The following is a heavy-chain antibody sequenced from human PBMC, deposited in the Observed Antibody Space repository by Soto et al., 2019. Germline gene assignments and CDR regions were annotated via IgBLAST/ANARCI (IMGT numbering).Heavy chain of an antibody. CDR3: ATYNWNYVLDY. CDR2: IYYSGST. CDR1: GGSIRSYY. D-gene: IGHD1-7*01. J-gene: IGHJ4*02. Sequence: SETLSLTCTVSGGSIRSYYWSWIRQPPGKGLEWIGYIYYSGSTNYNPSLKSRVTISVDTSKNQFSLKLSSVTAADTAVYYCATYNWNYVLDYWGQGTLVTVSS. V-gene: IGHV4-59*01.